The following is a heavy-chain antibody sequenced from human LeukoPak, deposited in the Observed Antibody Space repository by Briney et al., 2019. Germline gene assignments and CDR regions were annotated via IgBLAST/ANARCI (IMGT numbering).Heavy chain of an antibody. Sequence: GGSLRLSCAASGFTVSSNYMSWVRQAPGKGLEWVSVIYSGGSTYYADSVKGRFTISRDNSKNTLYLQMNSLRAEDTAVYYCALVVYYYGSGSYSPFDYWGQGTLVTVSS. J-gene: IGHJ4*02. CDR1: GFTVSSNY. V-gene: IGHV3-66*01. CDR2: IYSGGST. CDR3: ALVVYYYGSGSYSPFDY. D-gene: IGHD3-10*01.